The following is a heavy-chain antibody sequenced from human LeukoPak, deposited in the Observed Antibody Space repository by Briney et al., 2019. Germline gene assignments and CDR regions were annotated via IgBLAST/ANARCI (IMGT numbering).Heavy chain of an antibody. CDR2: ISYDGSNE. D-gene: IGHD5-18*01. Sequence: GQSLTPSCAASTFTFSSYGMHWVRHAPSNGLEWEAVISYDGSNEYYVDSVKGRFTISRDNSKNTLNLQMNSLRAEDTAVYYCARGEGYSYGSYYFEYWGQGTLVTVSS. J-gene: IGHJ4*02. CDR1: TFTFSSYG. CDR3: ARGEGYSYGSYYFEY. V-gene: IGHV3-30*03.